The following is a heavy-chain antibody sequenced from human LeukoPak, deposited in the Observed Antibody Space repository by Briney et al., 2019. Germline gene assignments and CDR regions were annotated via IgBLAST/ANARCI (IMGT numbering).Heavy chain of an antibody. CDR2: ISSSSSTI. D-gene: IGHD4-17*01. V-gene: IGHV3-48*02. CDR1: GFTFSSYS. Sequence: GGSLRLSCAASGFTFSSYSMNWVRQAPGKGLEWVSYISSSSSTIYYADSVKGRFTISRDNAKNSLYRQMNSLRDEDTAVYYCARDYGDYIWFDPWGQGTLVSVSS. CDR3: ARDYGDYIWFDP. J-gene: IGHJ5*02.